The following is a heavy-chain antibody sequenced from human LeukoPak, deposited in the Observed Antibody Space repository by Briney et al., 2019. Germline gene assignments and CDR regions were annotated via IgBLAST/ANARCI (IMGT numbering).Heavy chain of an antibody. CDR2: FDPEDGET. CDR3: AGSAAILHYYGMDV. D-gene: IGHD2-2*02. J-gene: IGHJ6*02. CDR1: RYTLTELS. V-gene: IGHV1-24*01. Sequence: ASVKVSCKVSRYTLTELSMHWVRQAPGKGLEWLGGFDPEDGETIYAQKFQGRVTMTEDTSTDTAYMELSSLRSEDTAVYYCAGSAAILHYYGMDVWGQGTTFTVSS.